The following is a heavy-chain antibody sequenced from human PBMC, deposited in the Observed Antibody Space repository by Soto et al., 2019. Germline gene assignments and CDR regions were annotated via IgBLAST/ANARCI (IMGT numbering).Heavy chain of an antibody. D-gene: IGHD3-22*01. CDR2: ISGSGGST. CDR3: AKDYYDSSGYYYRLGAFDI. Sequence: GGSLRLSCAASGFTFSSYAMSWVRQAPGKGLEWVSAISGSGGSTYYADSVKGRFTISRDNSKNTLYLQMNSLRVEDTAVYYCAKDYYDSSGYYYRLGAFDIWGQGTMVTVSS. J-gene: IGHJ3*02. CDR1: GFTFSSYA. V-gene: IGHV3-23*01.